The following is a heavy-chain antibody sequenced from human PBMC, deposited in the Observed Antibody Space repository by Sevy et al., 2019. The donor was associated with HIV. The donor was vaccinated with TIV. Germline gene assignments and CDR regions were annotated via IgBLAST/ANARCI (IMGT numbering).Heavy chain of an antibody. CDR1: GYTFNIYG. V-gene: IGHV1-18*01. J-gene: IGHJ4*02. CDR2: ISPYTGNT. CDR3: ARDRQEGYFDY. Sequence: ASVKVSCKATGYTFNIYGISWVRQAPGQGLEWMGWISPYTGNTNYPQKLQGRVTMPTDTSTSTAYMDLRSLRSDDTAVYYCARDRQEGYFDYWGQGTLVTVSS.